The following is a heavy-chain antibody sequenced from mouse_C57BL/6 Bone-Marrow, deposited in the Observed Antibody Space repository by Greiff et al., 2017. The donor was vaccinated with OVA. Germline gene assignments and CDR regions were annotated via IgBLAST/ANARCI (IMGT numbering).Heavy chain of an antibody. V-gene: IGHV14-4*01. Sequence: EVQLQQSGAELVRPGASVKLSCTASGFNIKDDYMHWVKRRPEQGLEWIGWIDPENGDTEYASKFQGKATRTADTSSNTAYLQLSSLTSEDTAVYYCTLITTAVYAMDYWGQGTSVTVSS. CDR1: GFNIKDDY. J-gene: IGHJ4*01. D-gene: IGHD1-1*01. CDR2: IDPENGDT. CDR3: TLITTAVYAMDY.